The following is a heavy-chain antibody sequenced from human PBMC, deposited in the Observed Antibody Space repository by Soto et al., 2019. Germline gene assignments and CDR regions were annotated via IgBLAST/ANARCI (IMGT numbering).Heavy chain of an antibody. CDR2: SRNRGNNYVT. CDR3: VTYFGYISGP. J-gene: IGHJ5*02. Sequence: PGGSLRLSCEGSVFTLSYHYMDWVRQAPGKGLEWVGRSRNRGNNYVTEYAASVKGRFTISRDDSKNSVHLQMNSLKTEDTARYHCVTYFGYISGPWGQGTLVTVSS. D-gene: IGHD5-18*01. CDR1: VFTLSYHY. V-gene: IGHV3-72*01.